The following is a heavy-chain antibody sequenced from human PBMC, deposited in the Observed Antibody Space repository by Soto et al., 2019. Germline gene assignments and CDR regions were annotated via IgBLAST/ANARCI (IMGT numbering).Heavy chain of an antibody. Sequence: PVESVKISCNGSGYSFTSYWISWVRQMPGKGLEWMGRIDPSDSYTNYSPSFQGHVTISADKSISTAYLQWSSLKASDTAMYYCASSVAGPDYWGQGTLVTVSS. CDR2: IDPSDSYT. J-gene: IGHJ4*02. CDR1: GYSFTSYW. D-gene: IGHD6-19*01. CDR3: ASSVAGPDY. V-gene: IGHV5-10-1*01.